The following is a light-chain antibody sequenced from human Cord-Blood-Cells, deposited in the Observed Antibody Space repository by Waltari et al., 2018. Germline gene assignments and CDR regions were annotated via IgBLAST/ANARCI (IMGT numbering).Light chain of an antibody. CDR1: QSISSY. CDR3: QQSYSTPFT. Sequence: PSSLSASVGDRVTITCRASQSISSYLNWYQQKPGKVPKLLIYAASSLQSGVPSRFSGSGSGTDFTLTISSLQPEDFATYYCQQSYSTPFTFGPGTKVDIK. CDR2: AAS. V-gene: IGKV1-39*01. J-gene: IGKJ3*01.